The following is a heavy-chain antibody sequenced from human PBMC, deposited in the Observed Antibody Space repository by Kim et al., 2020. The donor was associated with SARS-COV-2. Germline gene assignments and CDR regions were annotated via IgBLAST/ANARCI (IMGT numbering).Heavy chain of an antibody. D-gene: IGHD3-22*01. Sequence: NPSLKERVTISVDTSKNQFSLKLSSVTAADTAVYYCAREGEDSSGYYYGYWGQGTLVTVSS. V-gene: IGHV4-59*01. CDR3: AREGEDSSGYYYGY. J-gene: IGHJ4*02.